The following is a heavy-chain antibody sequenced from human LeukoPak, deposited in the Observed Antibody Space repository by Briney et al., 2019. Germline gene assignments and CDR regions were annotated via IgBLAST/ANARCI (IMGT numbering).Heavy chain of an antibody. J-gene: IGHJ3*02. D-gene: IGHD1-1*01. Sequence: KSSETLSLTCAVSGGSISSGGYSWSWIRQPPGKGLEWIGYIYHSGSTYYNPSLKSRVTISVDRSKNQFSLKLSSVTAADTAVYYCAGAAWNPAAFDIWGQGTMVTVSS. CDR2: IYHSGST. V-gene: IGHV4-30-2*02. CDR3: AGAAWNPAAFDI. CDR1: GGSISSGGYS.